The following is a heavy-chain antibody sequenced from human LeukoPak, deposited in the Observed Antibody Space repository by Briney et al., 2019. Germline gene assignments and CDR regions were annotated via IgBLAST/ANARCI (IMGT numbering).Heavy chain of an antibody. CDR2: IYYSGST. CDR1: GGAISPYY. V-gene: IGHV4-59*01. D-gene: IGHD4-23*01. Sequence: SETLSLTCTVSGGAISPYYWTCIRQPPGKGLEWIGYIYYSGSTNYNPSLKSRVTISVDTSKNQFSLKLTSVTAADTAVYYCARGRWRIDYWGQGTLVTVSS. CDR3: ARGRWRIDY. J-gene: IGHJ4*02.